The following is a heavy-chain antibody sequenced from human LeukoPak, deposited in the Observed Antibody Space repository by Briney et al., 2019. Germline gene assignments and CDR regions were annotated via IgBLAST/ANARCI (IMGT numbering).Heavy chain of an antibody. V-gene: IGHV3-23*01. J-gene: IGHJ4*02. CDR2: ISGGGATT. CDR1: GFTFNNYA. D-gene: IGHD4-17*01. Sequence: ESGGSLRLSCAASGFTFNNYAMNWVRQAPGKGLEWVSSISGGGATTYYADSGKGRFTISRDNSQNTLYPQMNSLRAEDTAVYYCARDYADYVGYFFFDYWGQGTLVTVSS. CDR3: ARDYADYVGYFFFDY.